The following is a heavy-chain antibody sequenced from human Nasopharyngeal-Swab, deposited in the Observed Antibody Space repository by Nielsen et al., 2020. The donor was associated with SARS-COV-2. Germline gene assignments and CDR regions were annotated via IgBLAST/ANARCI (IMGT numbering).Heavy chain of an antibody. CDR3: ARHGGFCSSTNCYGGWFDP. J-gene: IGHJ5*02. CDR1: GYTFSSYW. Sequence: GESLKISYQGSGYTFSSYWIAWVRQMPGKGLEWMGMIYPSDSDTRYSPYFQGQVTMSVDKSINTAYLHWSSLKASDTAMYYCARHGGFCSSTNCYGGWFDPWGQGTHVIVSS. V-gene: IGHV5-51*01. CDR2: IYPSDSDT. D-gene: IGHD2-2*01.